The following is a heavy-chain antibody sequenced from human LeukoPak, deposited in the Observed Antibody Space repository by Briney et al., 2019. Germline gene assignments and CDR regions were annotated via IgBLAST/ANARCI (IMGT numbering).Heavy chain of an antibody. CDR1: GDSVSSNSAA. CDR3: ARGRASRYYGMDV. Sequence: SQTLSLTCAISGDSVSSNSAAWTWIRQSPSRGLEWLGRTYYMSKWYNDYAVSVESRININPDTSKNQFSLQLNSVTPEDTAVYYCARGRASRYYGMDVWGQGTTVTVSS. CDR2: TYYMSKWYN. V-gene: IGHV6-1*01. J-gene: IGHJ6*02.